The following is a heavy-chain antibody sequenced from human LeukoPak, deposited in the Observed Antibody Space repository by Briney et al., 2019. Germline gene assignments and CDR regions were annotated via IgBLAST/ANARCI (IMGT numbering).Heavy chain of an antibody. V-gene: IGHV3-23*01. D-gene: IGHD1-26*01. J-gene: IGHJ6*03. CDR2: ISGSGGGT. CDR1: GLTFKKYG. Sequence: PVGSLSLSCEASGLTFKKYGVSWVRQAPGKGLEWVSNISGSGGGTHNASSVKGRATISRDNSKNTVFLQINGLRAEDTAVYFCAKWDESYYYMDVWGRGTTVTVSS. CDR3: AKWDESYYYMDV.